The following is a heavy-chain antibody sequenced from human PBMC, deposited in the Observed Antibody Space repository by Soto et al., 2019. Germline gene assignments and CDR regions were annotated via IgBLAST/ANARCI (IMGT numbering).Heavy chain of an antibody. Sequence: QVQLVQSGAEVKKPGASVKVSCKVSGYTLTELSMHWVRQAPGKGHEWMGGFDPEDGETIYAQKFQGRVTMTEDTSTDTAYMELSSLRSEDTAVYYCATVPPGTYSGSFLFDYWGQGTLVTVSS. V-gene: IGHV1-24*01. CDR2: FDPEDGET. CDR3: ATVPPGTYSGSFLFDY. CDR1: GYTLTELS. J-gene: IGHJ4*02. D-gene: IGHD1-26*01.